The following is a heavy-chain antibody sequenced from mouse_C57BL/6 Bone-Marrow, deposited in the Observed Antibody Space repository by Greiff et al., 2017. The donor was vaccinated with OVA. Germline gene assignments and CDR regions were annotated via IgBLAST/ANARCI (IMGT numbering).Heavy chain of an antibody. CDR3: AREIYYDYDGVFDY. V-gene: IGHV1-39*01. Sequence: QLQESGPELVKPGASVKISCKASGYSFTDYNMTWVKQSNGKSLEWIGVINPNYGTTSYNQKFKGKATLTVAQSSSTAYMQLNSLTSEDSAVYYCAREIYYDYDGVFDYWGQGTTLTVSS. CDR1: GYSFTDYN. CDR2: INPNYGTT. D-gene: IGHD2-4*01. J-gene: IGHJ2*01.